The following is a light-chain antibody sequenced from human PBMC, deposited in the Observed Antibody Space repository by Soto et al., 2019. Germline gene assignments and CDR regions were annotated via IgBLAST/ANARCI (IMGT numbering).Light chain of an antibody. CDR1: QIGRSH. Sequence: EIVMTQSPATLSLSPGERATLSCRASQIGRSHLDWFQQRPGQAPRLLIVCESTRATGGPAMFSGSGSGTEFTLTISRLEPEDFAVYYCQQYGSAPVTFGQGTKVDI. CDR2: CES. J-gene: IGKJ1*01. CDR3: QQYGSAPVT. V-gene: IGKV3-15*01.